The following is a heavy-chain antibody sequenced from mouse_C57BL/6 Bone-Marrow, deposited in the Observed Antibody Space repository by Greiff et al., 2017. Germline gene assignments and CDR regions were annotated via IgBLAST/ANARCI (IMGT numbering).Heavy chain of an antibody. D-gene: IGHD1-1*01. J-gene: IGHJ2*01. Sequence: VHVKQSGAELVRPGASVKLSCTASGFNIKDDYMHWVKQRPEQGLEWIGWIDPENGDTEYASKFQGKATITADTSSNTAYLQLSSLTSEDTAVYYCTTNRIGTTVVAIDYWGQGTTLTVSS. V-gene: IGHV14-4*01. CDR3: TTNRIGTTVVAIDY. CDR1: GFNIKDDY. CDR2: IDPENGDT.